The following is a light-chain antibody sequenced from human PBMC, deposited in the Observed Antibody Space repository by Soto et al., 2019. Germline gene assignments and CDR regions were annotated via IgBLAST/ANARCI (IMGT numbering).Light chain of an antibody. V-gene: IGKV3-15*01. J-gene: IGKJ1*01. Sequence: EVVMTQSPATLSVSPGERATLSCRASQSVSSYLAWYQQKPGQAPRLLIYGASTRATGIRARFSGSGSGTEFTLTISSLQSEDFAVYYCQQYNNWPPRTFGQGTKVEIK. CDR1: QSVSSY. CDR3: QQYNNWPPRT. CDR2: GAS.